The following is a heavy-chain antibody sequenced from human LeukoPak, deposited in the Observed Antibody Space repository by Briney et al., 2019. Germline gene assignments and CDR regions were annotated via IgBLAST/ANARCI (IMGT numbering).Heavy chain of an antibody. V-gene: IGHV3-20*04. CDR2: VTWNGGTT. D-gene: IGHD4-17*01. CDR1: GFTFDDHG. CDR3: ARENGDYD. J-gene: IGHJ4*02. Sequence: RPGGSLRLSCAASGFTFDDHGMNWVRQAPGKGLEWVSGVTWNGGTTGYADSVKGQFTISRDNAKNSLYLQMNSLRAEDTAVFYCARENGDYDWGQGTLVTVSS.